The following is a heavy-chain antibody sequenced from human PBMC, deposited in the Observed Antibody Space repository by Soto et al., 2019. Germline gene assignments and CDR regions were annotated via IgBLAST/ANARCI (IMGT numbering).Heavy chain of an antibody. CDR3: ARYCSGGSCYVGDY. CDR1: GFTFSSYE. V-gene: IGHV3-48*03. CDR2: ISSSGSTI. Sequence: ESGGGLVQPGGSLRLSCAASGFTFSSYEMNWVRQAPGKGLEWVSYISSSGSTIYYADSVKGRFTISRDNAKNSLYLQMNSLRAEDTAVYYCARYCSGGSCYVGDYWGQGTLVTVSS. D-gene: IGHD2-15*01. J-gene: IGHJ4*02.